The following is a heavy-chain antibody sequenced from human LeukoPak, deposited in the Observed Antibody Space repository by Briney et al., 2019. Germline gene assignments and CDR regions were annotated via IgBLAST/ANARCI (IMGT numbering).Heavy chain of an antibody. V-gene: IGHV3-48*02. CDR2: ISVSSDAI. CDR3: ARYFGDPQGMDV. J-gene: IGHJ6*02. Sequence: TGGSLRLSCAASGFTFRTYSMSWVRQARGKGLEWVPYISVSSDAIYYADSVKGRFTISRDNAENSLCLQMNSLRDEDMAVYYCARYFGDPQGMDVWGQGTTVTVSS. CDR1: GFTFRTYS. D-gene: IGHD3-10*01.